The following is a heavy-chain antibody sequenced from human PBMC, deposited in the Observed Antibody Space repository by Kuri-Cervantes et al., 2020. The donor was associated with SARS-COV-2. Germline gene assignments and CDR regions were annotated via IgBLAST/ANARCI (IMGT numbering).Heavy chain of an antibody. Sequence: GGSLRLSCAASGFTFSSYGMHWVRQAPGKGLECVAVISYDGSNKYYADSVKGRLTISRDNSKNTLYLQMNSLRADDTAVYYCAKSAHNNGNDAFDVWGQGTMVTVSS. CDR1: GFTFSSYG. D-gene: IGHD1-1*01. CDR2: ISYDGSNK. J-gene: IGHJ3*01. CDR3: AKSAHNNGNDAFDV. V-gene: IGHV3-30-3*02.